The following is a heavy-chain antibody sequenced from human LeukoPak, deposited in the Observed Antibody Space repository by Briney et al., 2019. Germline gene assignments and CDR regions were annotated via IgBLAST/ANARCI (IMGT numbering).Heavy chain of an antibody. V-gene: IGHV3-33*01. D-gene: IGHD2-21*02. CDR2: IRSDGSNK. J-gene: IGHJ4*02. CDR3: ARDRLAYDSGDCPTDY. Sequence: PGGALRLSWAAAGFPFSTHGMHWGRPAPGKGLGGVAVIRSDGSNKYYADSVKGRFTISRDNSKNTLYLQMNSLRAEDTAVYYCARDRLAYDSGDCPTDYWGQGTLVTVSS. CDR1: GFPFSTHG.